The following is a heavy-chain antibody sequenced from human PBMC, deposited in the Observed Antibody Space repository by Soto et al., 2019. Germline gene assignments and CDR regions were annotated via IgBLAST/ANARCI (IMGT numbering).Heavy chain of an antibody. CDR1: GFTFSSHG. CDR2: LSRGGGTT. CDR3: AKDGQYRTDGFDV. V-gene: IGHV3-23*01. D-gene: IGHD6-6*01. J-gene: IGHJ3*01. Sequence: EAQLLESGGDWAQPGGSLRLSCAASGFTFSSHGMSWVRQAPGKGLEWIAGLSRGGGTTYYADSVKGRFTIFRDNSKNTLYLIMNSLKVEDTALYYCAKDGQYRTDGFDVWGQGTMVTVSS.